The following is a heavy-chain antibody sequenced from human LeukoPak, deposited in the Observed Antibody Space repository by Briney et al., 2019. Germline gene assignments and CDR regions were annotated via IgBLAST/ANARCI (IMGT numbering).Heavy chain of an antibody. J-gene: IGHJ4*02. CDR2: INHSGST. V-gene: IGHV4-34*01. D-gene: IGHD1-7*01. CDR1: GGSFSGYY. Sequence: SETLSLTCAVYGGSFSGYYWSWIRQPPGKGLEWIGEINHSGSTYYNPSLKSRVTISVDRSKNQFSLKLSSVTAADTAVYYCARRPQNWNYPYYFDYWGQGTLVTVSS. CDR3: ARRPQNWNYPYYFDY.